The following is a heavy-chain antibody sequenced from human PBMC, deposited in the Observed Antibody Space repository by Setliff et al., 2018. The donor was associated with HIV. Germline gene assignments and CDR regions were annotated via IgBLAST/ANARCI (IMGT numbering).Heavy chain of an antibody. CDR3: ARHVDYFDSSGNDAFDI. CDR1: GGSISSSSYY. J-gene: IGHJ3*02. V-gene: IGHV4-39*01. D-gene: IGHD3-22*01. Sequence: PSETLSLTCTVSGGSISSSSYYWGWIRQPPGKGLEWIGSIYYSGSTYHNPSLKSRVTISVDTSKNQFSLKLSAVTAADTAVYYCARHVDYFDSSGNDAFDIWGQGTMVTGSS. CDR2: IYYSGST.